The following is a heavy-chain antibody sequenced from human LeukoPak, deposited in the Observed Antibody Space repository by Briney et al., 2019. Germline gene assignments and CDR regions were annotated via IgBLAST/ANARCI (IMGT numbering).Heavy chain of an antibody. CDR3: ARGGTHYDFWSGYSSYNWFDP. J-gene: IGHJ5*02. V-gene: IGHV3-33*01. CDR1: GFTFSSYG. D-gene: IGHD3-3*01. CDR2: IWYDGSNK. Sequence: QPGGSLRLSCAASGFTFSSYGMHWVRQAPGKGLEWVAVIWYDGSNKYYADSVKGRFTISRDNSKNTLYLRMNSLRAEDTAVYYCARGGTHYDFWSGYSSYNWFDPWGQGTLVTVSS.